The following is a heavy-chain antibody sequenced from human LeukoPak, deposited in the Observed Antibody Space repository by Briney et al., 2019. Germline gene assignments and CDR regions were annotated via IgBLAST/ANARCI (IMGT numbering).Heavy chain of an antibody. D-gene: IGHD6-19*01. Sequence: SETPSLTCSVSGGSISSSSHSWGWIRQSPGKGLEWIGSIYHSGSTYYNPSLKSRVTISVDTSKNQFSLRLSSVTAADTAVYYCASRITVAGNYFDYWGQGTLVTVSS. V-gene: IGHV4-39*07. CDR3: ASRITVAGNYFDY. CDR2: IYHSGST. J-gene: IGHJ4*02. CDR1: GGSISSSSHS.